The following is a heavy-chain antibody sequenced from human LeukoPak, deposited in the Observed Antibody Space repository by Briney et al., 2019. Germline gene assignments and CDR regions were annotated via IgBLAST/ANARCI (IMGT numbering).Heavy chain of an antibody. D-gene: IGHD4/OR15-4a*01. CDR1: GYAFSSSE. V-gene: IGHV1-8*02. CDR2: MHPNSGKT. Sequence: GASVKVSCKTAGYAFSSSEINWVRQAPGQGLEWVGWMHPNSGKTGSAHKFQGRVTMTRDTSTSTAYMELSSLTSEDTAVFYCARGQYGGNRFFDPWGQGTLIIVSS. CDR3: ARGQYGGNRFFDP. J-gene: IGHJ5*02.